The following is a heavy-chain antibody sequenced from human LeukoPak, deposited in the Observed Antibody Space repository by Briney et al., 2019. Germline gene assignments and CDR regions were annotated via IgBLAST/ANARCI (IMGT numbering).Heavy chain of an antibody. CDR1: GFTFSNYE. CDR2: ISRSGSTI. CDR3: ARETSRWYSSSSEFDY. D-gene: IGHD6-6*01. V-gene: IGHV3-48*03. J-gene: IGHJ4*02. Sequence: GGSLRLSCAAPGFTFSNYEMNWVRQAPGKGLEWVSYISRSGSTIYYADSVKGRFTISRDNAKNSIYLQMNSLRAEDTAVYYCARETSRWYSSSSEFDYWGQGTLVTVSS.